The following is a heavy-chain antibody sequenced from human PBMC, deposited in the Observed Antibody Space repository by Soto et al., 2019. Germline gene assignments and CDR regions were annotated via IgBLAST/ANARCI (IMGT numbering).Heavy chain of an antibody. V-gene: IGHV3-23*01. CDR1: GFTFSSYA. CDR3: AKDRSSDWSGYPPTWFDP. D-gene: IGHD3-3*01. Sequence: GGSLRLSCAASGFTFSSYAMSWVRQAPGKGLEWVSAISGSGGSTYYADSVKGRFTISRDNSKNTLYLQMNSLRAEDTAVYYCAKDRSSDWSGYPPTWFDPWGQGTLVTVSS. J-gene: IGHJ5*02. CDR2: ISGSGGST.